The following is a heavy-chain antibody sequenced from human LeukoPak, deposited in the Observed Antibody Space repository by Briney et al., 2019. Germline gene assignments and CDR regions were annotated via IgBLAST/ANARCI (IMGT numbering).Heavy chain of an antibody. D-gene: IGHD6-19*01. CDR2: INPSGGST. J-gene: IGHJ6*02. Sequence: ASVKVSCKASGYTFTSYYMHWVRQAPGQGLEWKGIINPSGGSTSYAQKFQGRVTMTRDTSTSTVYMELSSLRSEDTAVYYCARDPPGVAVVHYGMDVWGQGTTVTVSS. V-gene: IGHV1-46*01. CDR3: ARDPPGVAVVHYGMDV. CDR1: GYTFTSYY.